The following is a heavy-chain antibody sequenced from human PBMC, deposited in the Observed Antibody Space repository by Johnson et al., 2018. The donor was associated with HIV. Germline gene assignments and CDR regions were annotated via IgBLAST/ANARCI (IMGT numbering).Heavy chain of an antibody. V-gene: IGHV3-11*04. J-gene: IGHJ3*02. CDR1: GFTFSDYY. Sequence: QMLLVESGGGVVQPGRSLRLSCTASGFTFSDYYMTWIRQTPGKGLEWVSYISSSGTTVYYADSVKGRFSISRDNAKHSLHLQMNSLRAEDTAVYYCARDRGYWDGLDIWGQGTMVTVSS. CDR2: ISSSGTTV. D-gene: IGHD3-22*01. CDR3: ARDRGYWDGLDI.